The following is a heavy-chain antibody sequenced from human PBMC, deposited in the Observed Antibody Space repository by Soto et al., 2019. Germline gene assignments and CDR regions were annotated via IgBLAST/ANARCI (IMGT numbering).Heavy chain of an antibody. D-gene: IGHD6-13*01. Sequence: SETLSLTCTVSGGSISSGDYYWSWIRQPPGKGLEWIGYIYYSGSTYYNPSLKGRVTISVDTSKNQFSLKLSSVTAADTAVYYCARDADGSWYLPFDYWGQGTLVTVSS. CDR1: GGSISSGDYY. V-gene: IGHV4-30-4*01. J-gene: IGHJ4*02. CDR2: IYYSGST. CDR3: ARDADGSWYLPFDY.